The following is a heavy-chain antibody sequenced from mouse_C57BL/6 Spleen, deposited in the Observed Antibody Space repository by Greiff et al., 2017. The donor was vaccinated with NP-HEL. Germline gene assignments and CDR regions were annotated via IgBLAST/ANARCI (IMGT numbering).Heavy chain of an antibody. CDR1: GYTFTGYW. V-gene: IGHV1-9*01. CDR3: ARASIYYCGSSLYFFDY. Sequence: VQLQQSGAELTKPGASVKLSCKATGYTFTGYWIEWVKQRPGQGLEWIGELLPGSGSTNYNEKFKGKATFTADTSSNTAYMQLSSLTTEDSAIYYCARASIYYCGSSLYFFDYWGQGTTLTVSS. CDR2: LLPGSGST. J-gene: IGHJ2*01. D-gene: IGHD1-1*01.